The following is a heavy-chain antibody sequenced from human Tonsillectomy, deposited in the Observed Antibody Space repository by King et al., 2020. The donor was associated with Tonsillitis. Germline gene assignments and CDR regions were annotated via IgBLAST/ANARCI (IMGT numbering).Heavy chain of an antibody. CDR2: IYYSGST. CDR3: ARLRLFFGVVIIPYGMDV. Sequence: QLQESGPGLVKPSETLSLTCTVSGGSISSSSYYWGWIRQPPGKGLEWIGSIYYSGSTYYNPSLKSRVTISVDTSKNQFSLKLSSVTAADTAVYYCARLRLFFGVVIIPYGMDVWGQGTTVTVSS. V-gene: IGHV4-39*01. D-gene: IGHD3-3*01. CDR1: GGSISSSSYY. J-gene: IGHJ6*02.